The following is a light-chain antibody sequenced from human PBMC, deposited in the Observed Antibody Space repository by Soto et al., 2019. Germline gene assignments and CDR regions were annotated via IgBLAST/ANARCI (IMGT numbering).Light chain of an antibody. V-gene: IGKV3-15*01. CDR1: QRLSSN. Sequence: EIGLTQSPGMVSLTPGEIATLSSRASQRLSSNLAWYQQKPGQAPRLLIYGASTRATGIPARFSGSGSGTEFTLTVSSLQSEDVAVYDCQRYNNWPQTVADGTKVDIK. CDR3: QRYNNWPQT. J-gene: IGKJ1*01. CDR2: GAS.